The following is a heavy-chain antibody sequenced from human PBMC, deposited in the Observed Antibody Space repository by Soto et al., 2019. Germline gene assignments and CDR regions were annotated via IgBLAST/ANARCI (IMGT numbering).Heavy chain of an antibody. V-gene: IGHV3-23*01. J-gene: IGHJ6*02. CDR2: ISPTGEQR. CDR1: RFTFRNYG. D-gene: IGHD3-10*01. CDR3: AKRYGSGSYRDFNSYYGMDI. Sequence: SLRLSCASSRFTFRNYGMSWVRQGPGKGLEWVSGISPTGEQRFYVDSVKGRFFISRDNSQNTLSLEMSNLRADDTAVYSCAKRYGSGSYRDFNSYYGMDIWGQGTSVTVSS.